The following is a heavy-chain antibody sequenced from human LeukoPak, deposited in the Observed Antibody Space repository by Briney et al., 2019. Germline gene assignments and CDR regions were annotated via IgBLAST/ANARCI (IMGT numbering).Heavy chain of an antibody. CDR2: ISYDGSNK. J-gene: IGHJ4*02. V-gene: IGHV3-30*18. CDR3: AKEYPEWYSSGWYHFDY. D-gene: IGHD6-19*01. CDR1: GFTFSSYG. Sequence: GRSLRLSCAASGFTFSSYGMHWVRQAPGKGPEWVAVISYDGSNKYYADFVKGRFTISRDNSKNTLYLQMNSLRAEDTAVYYCAKEYPEWYSSGWYHFDYWGQGTLVTVSS.